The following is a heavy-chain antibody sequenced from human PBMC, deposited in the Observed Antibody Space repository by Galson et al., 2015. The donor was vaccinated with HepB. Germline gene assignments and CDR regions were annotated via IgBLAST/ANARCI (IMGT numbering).Heavy chain of an antibody. CDR2: IRSKAYTGTT. J-gene: IGHJ6*02. D-gene: IGHD3-10*01. CDR3: SRGWFAKLLSAYYYGMDV. V-gene: IGHV3-49*03. CDR1: GFTFGDYA. Sequence: SLRLSCAASGFTFGDYALSWFRQAPGKGLEWLGFIRSKAYTGTTEYAASVKGRFAISRDDSKSIAYLQMNSLRTEDTAVYYCSRGWFAKLLSAYYYGMDVWGQGTTVTVSS.